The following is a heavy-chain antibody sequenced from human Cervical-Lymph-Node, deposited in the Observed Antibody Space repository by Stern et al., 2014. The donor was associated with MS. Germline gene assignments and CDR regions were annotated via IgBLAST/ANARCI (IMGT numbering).Heavy chain of an antibody. CDR2: IYHSGST. Sequence: QVQLQESGPGLVKPSQTLSLTCIVSGGSISSNGYYWSWVRPHPGNGLDWIGYIYHSGSTYYNPSLTSRATISIDTSKNHFSLKLSSVSAADTALYYCARYDSSTYYHDSFDIWGQGTMVTVSS. CDR3: ARYDSSTYYHDSFDI. CDR1: GGSISSNGYY. D-gene: IGHD3-22*01. V-gene: IGHV4-31*03. J-gene: IGHJ3*02.